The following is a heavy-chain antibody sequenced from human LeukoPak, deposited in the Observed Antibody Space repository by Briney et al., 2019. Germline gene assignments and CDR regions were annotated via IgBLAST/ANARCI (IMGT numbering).Heavy chain of an antibody. CDR3: ARISSSWGIDY. D-gene: IGHD6-13*01. CDR2: INAGNGNT. V-gene: IGHV1-3*01. Sequence: ASVKVSCKASGYTFTSYATHWVRQAPGQRLEWMGWINAGNGNTKYSQKFQGRVTITRDTSASTAYMELNSLRSEDTAVYYCARISSSWGIDYWGQGTLVTVSS. J-gene: IGHJ4*02. CDR1: GYTFTSYA.